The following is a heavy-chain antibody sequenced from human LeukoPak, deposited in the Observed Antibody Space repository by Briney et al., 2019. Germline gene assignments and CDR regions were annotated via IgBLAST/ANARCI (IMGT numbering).Heavy chain of an antibody. CDR2: IYYGGST. D-gene: IGHD3-3*01. V-gene: IGHV4-59*01. CDR3: ARGFGVVSYFDY. Sequence: SETLSLTCTASGGSISSYYWSWIRQPPGKGLEWIGYIYYGGSTNYNPSLKSRVTISVDTSKNQFSLKLSSVTAADTAVYYCARGFGVVSYFDYWGQGTLVTVSS. CDR1: GGSISSYY. J-gene: IGHJ4*02.